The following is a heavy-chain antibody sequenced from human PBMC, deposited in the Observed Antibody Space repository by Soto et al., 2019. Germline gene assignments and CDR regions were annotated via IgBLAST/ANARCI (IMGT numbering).Heavy chain of an antibody. CDR1: GFSFDTYA. V-gene: IGHV3-23*01. J-gene: IGHJ4*02. Sequence: EAQLLESGGGLVQPGGSLRLSCAASGFSFDTYAMSWVRQAPGKGLEWVSSISGSGGNTYYADSVKGRFTISRDNSKNILYLQMTSLRAEDTALYYCAKLGTTTINRDYWGQGTQVTVSS. D-gene: IGHD5-12*01. CDR2: ISGSGGNT. CDR3: AKLGTTTINRDY.